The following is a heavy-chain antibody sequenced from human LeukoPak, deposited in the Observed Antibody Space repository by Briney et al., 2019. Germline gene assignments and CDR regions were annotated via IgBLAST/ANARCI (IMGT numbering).Heavy chain of an antibody. Sequence: GGSLRLSCGASGFTFSRYWMHWVRQAPGAGLVWVSRINTDGSRTDHADSVKGRFTISRDNARNTLYLQMNSLRAEDTAVYYCAKDDRHSSGWYGKGVYWGQGTLVTVSS. CDR1: GFTFSRYW. D-gene: IGHD6-19*01. CDR2: INTDGSRT. J-gene: IGHJ4*02. CDR3: AKDDRHSSGWYGKGVY. V-gene: IGHV3-74*01.